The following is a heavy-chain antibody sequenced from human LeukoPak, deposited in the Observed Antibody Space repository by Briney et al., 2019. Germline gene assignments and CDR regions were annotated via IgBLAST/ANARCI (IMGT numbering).Heavy chain of an antibody. Sequence: GGSLRLSCAASGFTFSNYWMHWVRQAPGKGLVWVSRIKSDGRTTSYADSVKGRFTISRDNAKNTLYLQSSSLRAEDTAVYYCARDRYFDYWGQGTLVTVSS. CDR2: IKSDGRTT. CDR1: GFTFSNYW. V-gene: IGHV3-74*01. CDR3: ARDRYFDY. J-gene: IGHJ4*02.